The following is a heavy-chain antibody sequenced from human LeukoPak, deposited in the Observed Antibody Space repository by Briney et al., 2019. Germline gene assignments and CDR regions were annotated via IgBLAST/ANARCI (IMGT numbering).Heavy chain of an antibody. D-gene: IGHD6-19*01. CDR3: ARRHSGWSTIYGACNWFDP. CDR2: IYPGDSDT. J-gene: IGHJ5*02. Sequence: GESLKISCKGSGYSFTSYWIGWVRQMPGKGLEWMGIIYPGDSDTRYSPSFQGQGTISADKSISTAYLQWSSLKASDTAMYYCARRHSGWSTIYGACNWFDPWGQGTLVTVSS. CDR1: GYSFTSYW. V-gene: IGHV5-51*01.